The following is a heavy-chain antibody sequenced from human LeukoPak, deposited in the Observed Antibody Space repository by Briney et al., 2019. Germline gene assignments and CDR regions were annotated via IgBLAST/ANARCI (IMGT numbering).Heavy chain of an antibody. CDR1: GGSFSGYY. CDR3: ARPQAATGTGFMGYMDV. J-gene: IGHJ6*03. V-gene: IGHV4-34*01. D-gene: IGHD6-13*01. CDR2: INHSGST. Sequence: PSETLSLTCAVYGGSFSGYYWSWIRQPPGKGLEWIGEINHSGSTNYNPSLKSRVTISVDTSKNQFSLKLSSVTAADTAVYYCARPQAATGTGFMGYMDVWGKGTTVTVSS.